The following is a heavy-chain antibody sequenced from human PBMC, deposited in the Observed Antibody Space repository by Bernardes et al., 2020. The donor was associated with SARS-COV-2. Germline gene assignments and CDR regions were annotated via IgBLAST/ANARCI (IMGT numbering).Heavy chain of an antibody. J-gene: IGHJ5*02. CDR3: AHRQGDAVRYFDP. Sequence: SGPTLGKPTETVTLTCDFSGFSLSGSGVGVGWIRQPPGKALEWLAHIFYDREEHYNPSLKSRLTITRVTSKNQVLLTMTNMDPVDTATYYCAHRQGDAVRYFDPWGQGILVTVSS. CDR1: GFSLSGSGVG. CDR2: IFYDREE. D-gene: IGHD1-1*01. V-gene: IGHV2-5*02.